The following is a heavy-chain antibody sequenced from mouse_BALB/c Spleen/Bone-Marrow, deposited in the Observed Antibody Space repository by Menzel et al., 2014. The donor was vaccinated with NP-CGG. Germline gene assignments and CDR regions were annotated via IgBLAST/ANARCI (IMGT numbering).Heavy chain of an antibody. CDR1: GFDFSRYW. CDR2: INPDSSTI. Sequence: EVQLQESGGGLVQPGGSLKLSCAASGFDFSRYWMSWVRQAPGKALEWIGEINPDSSTINYTPSLKDKFIISRDNAKNTLYLQMSKVRSEDTALYYCARQGYYGKGDYWGQGTTLTVSS. J-gene: IGHJ2*01. D-gene: IGHD2-1*01. CDR3: ARQGYYGKGDY. V-gene: IGHV4-1*02.